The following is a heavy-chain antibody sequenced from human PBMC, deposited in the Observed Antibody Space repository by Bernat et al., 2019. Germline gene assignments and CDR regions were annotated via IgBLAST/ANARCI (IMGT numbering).Heavy chain of an antibody. CDR2: IWNDGSNK. V-gene: IGHV3-33*01. Sequence: QVQLVESGGGVVQPGRSLRLSCAASGFTFSNYGMHWVRQAPGKGLEWVAVIWNDGSNKYYADSVKGRFTISRDNSKNTLYLQMNSLRADDTAVFYWARGSPDLHPWGQGTLVTVSS. CDR1: GFTFSNYG. J-gene: IGHJ5*02. CDR3: ARGSPDLHP.